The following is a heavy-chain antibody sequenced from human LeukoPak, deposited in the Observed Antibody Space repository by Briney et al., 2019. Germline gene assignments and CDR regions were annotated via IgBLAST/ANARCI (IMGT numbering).Heavy chain of an antibody. J-gene: IGHJ3*02. Sequence: SQTLSLTCTVSGGSISSGDYYWSWIRQPPGKGLEWIGYIYYSGSTYYNPSLKSRVTISVDTSKNQFSLKLSSVTAADTAVYYWARTPVYGHASAIWDQGTMVTVSP. CDR1: GGSISSGDYY. CDR3: ARTPVYGHASAI. D-gene: IGHD1-14*01. CDR2: IYYSGST. V-gene: IGHV4-30-4*01.